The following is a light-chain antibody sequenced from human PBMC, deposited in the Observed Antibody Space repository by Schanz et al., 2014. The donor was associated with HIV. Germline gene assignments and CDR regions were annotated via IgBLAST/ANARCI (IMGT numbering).Light chain of an antibody. CDR3: QSFDSSLSGVV. Sequence: QSVLTQPPSVSRAPGQRVTISCTGSSSNIGADYDVHWYQLLPGIAPKLLISQNTHRPSGVPDRFTGSKSGSSASLAITGLQAEDEADYFCQSFDSSLSGVVFGGGTKLTVL. CDR1: SSNIGADYD. CDR2: QNT. J-gene: IGLJ3*02. V-gene: IGLV1-40*01.